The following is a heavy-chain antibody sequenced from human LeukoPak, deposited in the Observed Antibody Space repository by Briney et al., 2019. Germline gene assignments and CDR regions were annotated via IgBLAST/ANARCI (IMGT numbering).Heavy chain of an antibody. CDR3: ARQGGYIAPLAL. CDR1: GGSISSYY. J-gene: IGHJ4*02. Sequence: SETLSLTCTVSGGSISSYYWSWIRQPPGKGLEWIGYISYSENTNYNPSLKSRVTISVDTSKNQFSLKLTSVTAADTAVYYCARQGGYIAPLALWGQGTLVTVSA. D-gene: IGHD5-12*01. V-gene: IGHV4-59*08. CDR2: ISYSENT.